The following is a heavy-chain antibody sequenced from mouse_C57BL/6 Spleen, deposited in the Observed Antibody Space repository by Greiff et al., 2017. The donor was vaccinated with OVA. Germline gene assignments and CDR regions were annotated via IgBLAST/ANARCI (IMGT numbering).Heavy chain of an antibody. J-gene: IGHJ2*01. CDR2: IHPNSGST. CDR3: ARGRGDDYCPFDY. D-gene: IGHD2-3*01. V-gene: IGHV1-64*01. Sequence: VQLQQPGAELVKPGASVKLSCKASGYTFTSYWMHWVKQRPGQGLEWIGMIHPNSGSTNYNEKFKSKATLTVDKTSSTAYMQLSSLTSEDSAVYYCARGRGDDYCPFDYWGQGTTLTVSS. CDR1: GYTFTSYW.